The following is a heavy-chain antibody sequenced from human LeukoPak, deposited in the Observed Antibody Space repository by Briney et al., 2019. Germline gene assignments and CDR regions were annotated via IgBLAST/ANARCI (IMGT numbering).Heavy chain of an antibody. J-gene: IGHJ3*02. CDR2: ISAYNGNT. V-gene: IGHV1-18*01. D-gene: IGHD1-26*01. CDR1: GYTFTSYG. Sequence: ASVKVSCKASGYTFTSYGISWVRQAPGQGLEWMGWISAYNGNTNYAQKFQGRVTKTRNTSISTAYMELSSLRSEDTAVYYCAALEVGATWYDAFDIWGQGTMVTVSS. CDR3: AALEVGATWYDAFDI.